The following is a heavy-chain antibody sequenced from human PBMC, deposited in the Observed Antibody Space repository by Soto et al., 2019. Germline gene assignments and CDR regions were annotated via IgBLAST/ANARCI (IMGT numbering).Heavy chain of an antibody. CDR1: GFTFSSYA. J-gene: IGHJ1*01. Sequence: PGGSLRLSCAASGFTFSSYAMSWVRQAPGKGLEWVSAITAGDGSTYYADSVKGRFTISRDNSKNTVYLQMNSLRAEDTAVYYCARDRVESGYPEYFQHWGQGTLVTVSS. V-gene: IGHV3-23*01. CDR2: ITAGDGST. CDR3: ARDRVESGYPEYFQH. D-gene: IGHD3-22*01.